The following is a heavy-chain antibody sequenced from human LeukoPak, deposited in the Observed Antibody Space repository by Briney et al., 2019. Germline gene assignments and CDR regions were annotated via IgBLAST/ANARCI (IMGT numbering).Heavy chain of an antibody. CDR3: ARWEWLVGSNYFDY. D-gene: IGHD6-19*01. V-gene: IGHV4-59*08. J-gene: IGHJ4*02. Sequence: PSETLSLTCTVSGGYISSYYWSWLRPPPGKGLEWSGYIYYSGRPNYNPPHKSRITISVDTSKNQFNLKLSSVTAADTAVYYCARWEWLVGSNYFDYWGQGTLVTVSS. CDR2: IYYSGRP. CDR1: GGYISSYY.